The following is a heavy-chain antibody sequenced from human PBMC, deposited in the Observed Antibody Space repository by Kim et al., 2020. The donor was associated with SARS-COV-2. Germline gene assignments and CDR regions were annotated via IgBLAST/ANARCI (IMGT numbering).Heavy chain of an antibody. CDR3: ATSPVVVVTPWFDP. CDR1: GYTLTELS. V-gene: IGHV1-24*01. D-gene: IGHD3-22*01. Sequence: ASVKVSCKVSGYTLTELSMHWVRQAPGKGLEWMGGFDPEDGETIYAQKFQGRVTMTEDTSTDTAYMELSSLRSEDTAVYYCATSPVVVVTPWFDPWGQEPWSPSPQ. CDR2: FDPEDGET. J-gene: IGHJ5*02.